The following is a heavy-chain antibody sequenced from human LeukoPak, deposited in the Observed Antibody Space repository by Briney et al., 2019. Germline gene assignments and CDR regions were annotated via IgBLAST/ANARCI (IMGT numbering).Heavy chain of an antibody. Sequence: GGSLTLSCAASGFTFSSYAMSRVRQAPGKGLEWVSTLSGSGASTSYADSVKGRFTISRDNSKNTLYLQMNSLRAEDTARYYCARQKGYCSGGSCYYSDYWGQGTLVTVSS. V-gene: IGHV3-23*01. CDR2: LSGSGAST. J-gene: IGHJ4*02. D-gene: IGHD2-15*01. CDR1: GFTFSSYA. CDR3: ARQKGYCSGGSCYYSDY.